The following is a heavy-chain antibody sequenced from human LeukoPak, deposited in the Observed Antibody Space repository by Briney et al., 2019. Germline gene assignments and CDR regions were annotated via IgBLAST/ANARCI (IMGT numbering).Heavy chain of an antibody. CDR2: IIPIFGTA. V-gene: IGHV1-69*13. CDR1: GYTFSSYG. CDR3: ARAFDSSSPSLDY. J-gene: IGHJ4*02. D-gene: IGHD6-6*01. Sequence: SVKVSCKASGYTFSSYGISWVRQAPGQGLEWMGGIIPIFGTANYAQKFQGRVTITADESTSTAYMELSSLRSEDTAVYYCARAFDSSSPSLDYWGQGTLVTVSS.